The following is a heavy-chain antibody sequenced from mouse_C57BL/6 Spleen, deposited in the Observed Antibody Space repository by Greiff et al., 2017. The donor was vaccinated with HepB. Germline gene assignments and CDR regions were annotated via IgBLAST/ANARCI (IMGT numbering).Heavy chain of an antibody. CDR2: ISNGGGST. J-gene: IGHJ3*01. CDR3: ARRGAY. CDR1: GFTLSDYY. Sequence: EVQGVESGGGLVQPGGSLKLSCAASGFTLSDYYMYWVRQTPEKRLEWVAYISNGGGSTYYPDTVKGRFTISRDNAKNTLYLQMSRLKSEDTAMYYCARRGAYWGQGTLVTVSA. V-gene: IGHV5-12*01.